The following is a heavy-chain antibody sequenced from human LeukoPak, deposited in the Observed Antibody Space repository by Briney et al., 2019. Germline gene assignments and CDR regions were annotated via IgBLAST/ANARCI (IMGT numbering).Heavy chain of an antibody. CDR1: GFTFSGYA. V-gene: IGHV3-23*01. Sequence: GGSLRLSCAASGFTFSGYAMSWVRQAPGKGLEWVSAISVSGTSTYYADSVKGRFTISRDNSKNTMYLQMNSLRAEDTAVYHCAKESYDSSGYYPDAFDIWGQGTMVTVSS. CDR2: ISVSGTST. CDR3: AKESYDSSGYYPDAFDI. D-gene: IGHD3-22*01. J-gene: IGHJ3*02.